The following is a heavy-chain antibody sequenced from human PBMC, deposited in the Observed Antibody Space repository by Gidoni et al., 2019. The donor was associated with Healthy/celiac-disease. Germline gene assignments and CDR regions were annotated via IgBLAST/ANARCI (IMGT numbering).Heavy chain of an antibody. D-gene: IGHD1-26*01. V-gene: IGHV4-34*01. J-gene: IGHJ4*02. CDR2: NT. CDR3: ARGDWDPRAYDY. Sequence: NTNYNPSLKSRVTISVDTSKNQFSLKLSSVTAADTAVYYCARGDWDPRAYDYWGQGTLVTVSS.